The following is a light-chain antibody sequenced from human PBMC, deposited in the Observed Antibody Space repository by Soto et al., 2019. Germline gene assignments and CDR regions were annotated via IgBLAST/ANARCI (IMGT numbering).Light chain of an antibody. V-gene: IGKV3-20*01. CDR3: QQYGSSPRA. J-gene: IGKJ4*01. Sequence: EIVLTQSPGTLSLSPGERATLSCRASQSVSGSYLAWYQQKFGQTPRLLIYGASSRATGIPDRFSGSGSGTDFTLTISRLEPEDFAVYYYQQYGSSPRAFGGGTKVEIK. CDR1: QSVSGSY. CDR2: GAS.